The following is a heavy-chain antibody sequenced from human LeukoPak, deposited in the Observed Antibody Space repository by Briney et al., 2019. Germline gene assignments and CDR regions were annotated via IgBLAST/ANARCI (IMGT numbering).Heavy chain of an antibody. CDR3: VRHPSFTLVGVVTAFDL. Sequence: SETLSLTCAVYGGSFSGYYWSWIRQPPGKGLEWLGEINHSGSTNYNPSLKSRVTISVDTSKNQFSLKLFSVTAADTAVYYCVRHPSFTLVGVVTAFDLWGRGTLVTVSS. D-gene: IGHD3-3*01. CDR2: INHSGST. J-gene: IGHJ2*01. V-gene: IGHV4-34*01. CDR1: GGSFSGYY.